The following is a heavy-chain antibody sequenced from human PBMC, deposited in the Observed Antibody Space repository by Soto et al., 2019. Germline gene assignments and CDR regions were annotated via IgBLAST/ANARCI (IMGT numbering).Heavy chain of an antibody. CDR1: GFIFRNDW. D-gene: IGHD2-8*01. V-gene: IGHV3-15*01. J-gene: IGHJ4*02. CDR2: IKTKIEGGTT. CDR3: MTQADINGRGH. Sequence: EVQLVESGGGWAPPGGSLRLSCAASGFIFRNDWMNWVRQAPGKGLEWVARIKTKIEGGTTDYAAPVQGRFFISRDDSQNTLFLQMNSLQTEDTAVYYCMTQADINGRGHWGQGTLVTVAP.